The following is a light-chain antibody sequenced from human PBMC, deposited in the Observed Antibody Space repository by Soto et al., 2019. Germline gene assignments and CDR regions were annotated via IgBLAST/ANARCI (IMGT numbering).Light chain of an antibody. V-gene: IGKV1-5*01. CDR2: DAS. J-gene: IGKJ2*01. CDR1: QSISSW. Sequence: DIQMTQSPSTLSASVGDRVTITCRASQSISSWLAWYQQKPGKAPKLLIYDASSLESGVPSRFSGSGSGTEFTLTISRLEPEDFAVYYCQQYGSSTYTFGQGTKV. CDR3: QQYGSSTYT.